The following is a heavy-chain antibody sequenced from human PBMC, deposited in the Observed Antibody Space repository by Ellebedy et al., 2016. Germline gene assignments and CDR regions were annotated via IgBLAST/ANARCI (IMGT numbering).Heavy chain of an antibody. J-gene: IGHJ4*02. Sequence: GGSLRLSCAASGFTFSDPNMDWVRQVPGKGLEWVARTRNKANGYTTEYAASVKGRFTISRADSKNLLFLQMNSLKTEDTAVYYCAREGVGAPPFESWGQGTLVTVSS. CDR1: GFTFSDPN. CDR3: AREGVGAPPFES. V-gene: IGHV3-72*01. D-gene: IGHD1-26*01. CDR2: TRNKANGYTT.